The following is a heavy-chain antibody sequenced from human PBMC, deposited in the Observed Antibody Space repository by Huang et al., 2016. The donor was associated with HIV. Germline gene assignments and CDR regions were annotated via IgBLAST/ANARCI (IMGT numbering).Heavy chain of an antibody. V-gene: IGHV1-69*13. CDR1: GGSFNNFG. CDR2: IIPILGTR. Sequence: QVQLVQSGAEVRKPGSSVKVSCRASGGSFNNFGINWVRQAPGQGHEWMGGIIPILGTRNCAQRFQGRVTITADETTGVVYMELSSLRSDDTAVYFCAKRGGAWGSPYAFDLWGPGTMVTVSS. J-gene: IGHJ3*01. D-gene: IGHD3-16*01. CDR3: AKRGGAWGSPYAFDL.